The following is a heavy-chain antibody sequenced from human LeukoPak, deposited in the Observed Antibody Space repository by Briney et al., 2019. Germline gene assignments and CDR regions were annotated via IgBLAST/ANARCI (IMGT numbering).Heavy chain of an antibody. CDR2: IYYSGST. V-gene: IGHV4-59*01. J-gene: IGHJ4*02. CDR1: GGSISSCY. Sequence: SETLSLTCTVSGGSISSCYWSWIRQPPGKGLEWIGYIYYSGSTNYNPSLKSRVTISVDTSKNQFSLKLSSVTAADTAVYYCARDLIVGATYIPFDYWGQGTLVTVSS. CDR3: ARDLIVGATYIPFDY. D-gene: IGHD1-26*01.